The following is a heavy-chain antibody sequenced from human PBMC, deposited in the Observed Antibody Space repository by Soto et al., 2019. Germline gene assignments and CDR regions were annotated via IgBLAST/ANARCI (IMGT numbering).Heavy chain of an antibody. J-gene: IGHJ5*02. CDR3: ARGGRAYCSSTSCYWFDP. D-gene: IGHD2-2*01. V-gene: IGHV1-18*01. CDR1: GYTFTSYG. CDR2: ISAYNGNT. Sequence: ASVKVSCKASGYTFTSYGISWVRQAPGQGLEWMGWISAYNGNTNYAQKLQGRVTMTTDTSTSTAYMELRSLRSDDTAVYYCARGGRAYCSSTSCYWFDPWGQGTLVTVSS.